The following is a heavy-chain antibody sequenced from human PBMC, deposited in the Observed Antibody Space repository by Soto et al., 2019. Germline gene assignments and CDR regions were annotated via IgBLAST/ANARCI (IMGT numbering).Heavy chain of an antibody. CDR3: ARDTHKKYSSSSKDYYYYMDV. J-gene: IGHJ6*03. D-gene: IGHD6-6*01. Sequence: SSETLSLTCTVSGGSISSGGYYWSWIRQHPGKGLEWIGYIYYSGSTYYNPSLKSRVTISVDTSKNQFSLKLSSVTAADTAVYYCARDTHKKYSSSSKDYYYYMDVWGKGTTVTVSS. CDR1: GGSISSGGYY. V-gene: IGHV4-31*03. CDR2: IYYSGST.